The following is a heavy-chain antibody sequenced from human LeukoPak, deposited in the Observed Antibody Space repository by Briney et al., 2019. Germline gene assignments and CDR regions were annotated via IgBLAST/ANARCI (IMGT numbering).Heavy chain of an antibody. Sequence: ASVKVSCKASGYTFDNYGINWVRQAPGQGLEWMGIINPSGGSTSYAQKFQGRVTMTRDTSTSTVYMELSSLRSEDTAVYYCARGESTGYCSGGSCYRQGGYWGQGTLVTVSS. CDR2: INPSGGST. V-gene: IGHV1-46*02. D-gene: IGHD2-15*01. J-gene: IGHJ4*02. CDR3: ARGESTGYCSGGSCYRQGGY. CDR1: GYTFDNYG.